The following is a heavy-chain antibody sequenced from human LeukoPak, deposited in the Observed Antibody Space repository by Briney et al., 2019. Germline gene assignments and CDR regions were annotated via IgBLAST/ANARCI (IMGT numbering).Heavy chain of an antibody. CDR1: GGSISSSNW. CDR3: ARHRSTSRRAAGFDP. V-gene: IGHV4-4*02. J-gene: IGHJ5*02. CDR2: IYHSGST. Sequence: SETLSLTCAVSGGSISSSNWWSWVRQPPGKGLEWIGEIYHSGSTNYNPSLKSRVTISVDTSKNRFSLKLSSVTAADTAVYYCARHRSTSRRAAGFDPWGQGTLVTVSS. D-gene: IGHD2-2*01.